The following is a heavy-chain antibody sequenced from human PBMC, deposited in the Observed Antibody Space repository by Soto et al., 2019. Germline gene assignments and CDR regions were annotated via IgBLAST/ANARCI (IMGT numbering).Heavy chain of an antibody. D-gene: IGHD2-2*01. Sequence: QGQLVQSGAEVKKPGASVKVSCTASGNTFTNFGVTWVRQAPGQGREGMGWISAYTDDPNYAQKFQGRVTMTIDTSTSTAYLDLRSLTSDDTAVYYCARVIPGAEAWFDPWGQGTLVTVSS. CDR3: ARVIPGAEAWFDP. V-gene: IGHV1-18*01. CDR2: ISAYTDDP. CDR1: GNTFTNFG. J-gene: IGHJ5*02.